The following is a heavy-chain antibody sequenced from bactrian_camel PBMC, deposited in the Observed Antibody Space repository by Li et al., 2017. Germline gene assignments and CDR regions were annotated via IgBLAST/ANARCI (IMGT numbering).Heavy chain of an antibody. CDR2: IYSYNPNIGDT. D-gene: IGHD7*01. V-gene: IGHV3S6*01. CDR1: GFTFSSVW. Sequence: HVQLVESGGGLVQPGGSLRLSCAASGFTFSSVWMNWVRQAPGKEREGVAAIYSYNPNIGDTYYADSVKGRFAISLEVANNTLYLQMHLLKPEDTATYYCAADAGQFGGSCMDPTYWGEGTQVTVS. J-gene: IGHJ4*01. CDR3: AADAGQFGGSCMDPTY.